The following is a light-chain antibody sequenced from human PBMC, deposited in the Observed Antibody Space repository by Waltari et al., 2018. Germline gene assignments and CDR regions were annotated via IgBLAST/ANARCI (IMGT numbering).Light chain of an antibody. CDR3: QQSFNTPRT. V-gene: IGKV1-39*01. CDR2: TTS. CDR1: QVITRY. J-gene: IGKJ2*01. Sequence: DIQMTQSPSSLSSSVGDRVTIPCRASQVITRYLNWYQQKPGKAPKLLIYTTSTLQSDIPSRFSGSGSGTDFTLTISSLQPEDFATYYCQQSFNTPRTFGQGTKLEIK.